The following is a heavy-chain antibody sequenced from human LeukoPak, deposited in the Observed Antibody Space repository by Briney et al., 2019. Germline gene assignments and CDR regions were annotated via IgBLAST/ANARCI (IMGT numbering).Heavy chain of an antibody. Sequence: ASVKVSCKASGYTFTGYYMHWVRQAPGQGLEWMGWIDPNSGGTNYAQKFQGRVTMTRDTSISTAYMELSRLRSDDTAVYYCARVLMVPSQAHGVGYWGQGTLVTVSS. CDR2: IDPNSGGT. J-gene: IGHJ4*02. CDR1: GYTFTGYY. V-gene: IGHV1-2*02. CDR3: ARVLMVPSQAHGVGY. D-gene: IGHD2-8*01.